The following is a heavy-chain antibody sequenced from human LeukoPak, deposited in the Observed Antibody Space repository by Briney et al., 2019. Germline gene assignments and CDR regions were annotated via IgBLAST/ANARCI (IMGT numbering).Heavy chain of an antibody. J-gene: IGHJ5*02. Sequence: MPSQTLSLTCTVSGGSISSGSYYWSWIRQPPGKGLEWIGYIYYSGSTNYNPSLKSRVTISVDTSKNQFSLKLSSVTAADTAVYYCARVEGSSWYIGRYWFDPWGQGTLVTVSS. CDR1: GGSISSGSYY. D-gene: IGHD6-13*01. V-gene: IGHV4-61*01. CDR3: ARVEGSSWYIGRYWFDP. CDR2: IYYSGST.